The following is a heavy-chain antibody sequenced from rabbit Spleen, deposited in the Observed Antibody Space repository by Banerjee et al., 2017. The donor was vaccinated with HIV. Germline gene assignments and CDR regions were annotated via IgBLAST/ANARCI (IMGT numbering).Heavy chain of an antibody. J-gene: IGHJ4*01. CDR1: GVSFSNKAV. D-gene: IGHD3-1*01. CDR3: ARDLASVVGWNFYL. V-gene: IGHV1S45*01. CDR2: INTYTGKP. Sequence: QEQLVESGGDLVKPGASLTLTCTASGVSFSNKAVMCWVRQAPGKGLQWIACINTYTGKPVYATWAKGRFTISRTSSTTVTLQMTSLTAADTATYFCARDLASVVGWNFYLWGQGTLVTVS.